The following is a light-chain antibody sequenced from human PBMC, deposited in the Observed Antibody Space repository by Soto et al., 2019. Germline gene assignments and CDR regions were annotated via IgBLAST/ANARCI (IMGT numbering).Light chain of an antibody. CDR1: QSIHTS. Sequence: VLTQSPATLSLSPGERATLSCRAIQSIHTSLAWYQQKSGKPPRLVIYDSTLRANGVPDRFGGSRSGTEFTLTINSLEPEDFAVYYCQQRNVWPPITFGQGTRLEI. CDR2: DST. J-gene: IGKJ5*01. CDR3: QQRNVWPPIT. V-gene: IGKV3-11*01.